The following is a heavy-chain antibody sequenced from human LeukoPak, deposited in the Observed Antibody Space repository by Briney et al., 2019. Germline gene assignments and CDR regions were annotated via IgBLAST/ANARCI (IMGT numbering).Heavy chain of an antibody. V-gene: IGHV3-66*01. CDR3: ARGIHWLTLDY. Sequence: GGSLRLSCAASGFTVSSNYMSWARQAPGKGLEWVSVIYSGGSTSYADSVKGRFTISRDNSKNTLYLQMNTLRAEDTAVYYCARGIHWLTLDYWGQGTLVTVSS. J-gene: IGHJ4*02. CDR2: IYSGGST. D-gene: IGHD3-9*01. CDR1: GFTVSSNY.